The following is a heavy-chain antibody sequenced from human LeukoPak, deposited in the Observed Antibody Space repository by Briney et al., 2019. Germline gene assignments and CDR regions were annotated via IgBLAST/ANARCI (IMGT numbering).Heavy chain of an antibody. D-gene: IGHD6-13*01. J-gene: IGHJ4*02. CDR2: ISSSSSYI. CDR1: GFTFSSYS. Sequence: GGSLRLSCAASGFTFSSYSMNWVRQAPGKGLEWVSSISSSSSYIYYADSVKGRFTISRDNAKNSLYLRMNSLRAEDTAVYYCARVGEQQLVLEPYFDYWGQGTLVTVSS. CDR3: ARVGEQQLVLEPYFDY. V-gene: IGHV3-21*01.